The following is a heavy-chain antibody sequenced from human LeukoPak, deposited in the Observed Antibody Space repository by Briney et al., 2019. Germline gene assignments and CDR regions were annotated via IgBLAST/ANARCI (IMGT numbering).Heavy chain of an antibody. CDR2: IYHTGST. D-gene: IGHD3-10*01. CDR1: GGSVSDYY. V-gene: IGHV4-59*02. Sequence: SETLSLTCTISGGSVSDYYWSWIRQSPGKGLEWIGYIYHTGSTSYSPSLKSRVTISADTSQNQFSLKLSSVTAADTAVYYCARERTTMARGVIKGAWFDPWGQGTLVTVSS. J-gene: IGHJ5*02. CDR3: ARERTTMARGVIKGAWFDP.